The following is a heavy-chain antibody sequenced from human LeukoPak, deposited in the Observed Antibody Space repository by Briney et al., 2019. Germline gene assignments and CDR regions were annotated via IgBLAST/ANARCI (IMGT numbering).Heavy chain of an antibody. CDR2: ISSSSSYI. D-gene: IGHD3-3*01. CDR1: GFTFSSYS. CDR3: ARVEMYYDFWSGYSTPGFDP. J-gene: IGHJ5*02. V-gene: IGHV3-21*01. Sequence: PGGSLRLSCAASGFTFSSYSMNWVRQAPGKGLEWVSSISSSSSYIYYADSVKGRFTISRDNAKNSLYLQMNSLRAEDTAVYYCARVEMYYDFWSGYSTPGFDPWGQGTLVTVSS.